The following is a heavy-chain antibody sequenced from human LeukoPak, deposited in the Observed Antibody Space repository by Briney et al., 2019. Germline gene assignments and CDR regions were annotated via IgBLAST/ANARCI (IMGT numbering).Heavy chain of an antibody. J-gene: IGHJ4*02. CDR1: GFTFSSYA. D-gene: IGHD2-15*01. Sequence: PGGSLRLSCAASGFTFSSYAMSWVRQAPGKGLEWVAVISYDGGHKFYADSVKGRFTISRDTSSNTLYLQMNSLRAEDTAVYYCAAEYCSGGSCYPGHSGHDYWGQGTLVTVSS. CDR3: AAEYCSGGSCYPGHSGHDY. CDR2: ISYDGGHK. V-gene: IGHV3-30*04.